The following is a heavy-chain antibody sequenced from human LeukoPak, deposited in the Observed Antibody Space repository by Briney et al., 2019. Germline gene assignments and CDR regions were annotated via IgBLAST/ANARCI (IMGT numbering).Heavy chain of an antibody. V-gene: IGHV3-30*02. D-gene: IGHD3-3*01. CDR2: IRYDGSNK. J-gene: IGHJ5*02. CDR1: GFTFSSYG. Sequence: GGSLRLSCAASGFTFSSYGMHWVRQAPGKGLEWVAFIRYDGSNKYYADSVKGRFTISRDNSKNTLYLQMNSLRAEDTAVYYCAKDVRGWVFGVVIEEYNWFDPWGQGTLVTVSS. CDR3: AKDVRGWVFGVVIEEYNWFDP.